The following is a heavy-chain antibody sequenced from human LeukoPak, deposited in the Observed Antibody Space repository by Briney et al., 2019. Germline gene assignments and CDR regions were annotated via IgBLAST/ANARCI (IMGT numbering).Heavy chain of an antibody. J-gene: IGHJ4*01. Sequence: KSGGSLRLSCAASGFTFSRYWMSWVRQAPGKGLEWVSSIAGSSGYISYADSVKGRFTISRDNAKKSLYLQMTSLTAEDTAVYYCARDRGAYCGGDCYLGFDYWGRGTLVTVSS. D-gene: IGHD2-21*02. CDR1: GFTFSRYW. CDR2: IAGSSGYI. V-gene: IGHV3-21*01. CDR3: ARDRGAYCGGDCYLGFDY.